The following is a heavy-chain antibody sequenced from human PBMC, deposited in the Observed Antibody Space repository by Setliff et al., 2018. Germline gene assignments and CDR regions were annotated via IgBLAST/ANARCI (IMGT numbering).Heavy chain of an antibody. D-gene: IGHD3-16*01. Sequence: SETLSLTCTVSGASITNINYYWGLIRQPPGKGLEWTGSIFYSGRTFYNPSLKSRVTISVDTSQNQFSLTLSSVTAADPAVHYCERLSNYVWGSQDASRSGEDLPHSSTQPCRRLSSYSFPDKLCSWNCLW. V-gene: IGHV4-39*01. CDR3: ERLSNYVWGSQDASRSGEDLPHSSTQPCRRLSSYSFPDKLCSWNCL. CDR1: GASITNINYY. CDR2: IFYSGRT. J-gene: IGHJ2*01.